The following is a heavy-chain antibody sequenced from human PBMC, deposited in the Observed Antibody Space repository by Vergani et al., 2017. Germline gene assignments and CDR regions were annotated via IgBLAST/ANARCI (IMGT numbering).Heavy chain of an antibody. Sequence: VQLVESGGGLVKPGGSLRLSCAASGFTFSSYAISWVRQAPGQGLEWRGGIIPIFGTANYAQKFQGRVTITADESTSTAYMELSSLRSEDTAVYYCARGGYYFDYWGQGTLVTVSS. V-gene: IGHV1-69*01. CDR3: ARGGYYFDY. CDR1: GFTFSSYA. J-gene: IGHJ4*02. D-gene: IGHD2-15*01. CDR2: IIPIFGTA.